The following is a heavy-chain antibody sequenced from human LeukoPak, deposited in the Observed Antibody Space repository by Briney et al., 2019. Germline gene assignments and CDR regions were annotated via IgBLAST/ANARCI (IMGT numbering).Heavy chain of an antibody. CDR1: GFTFSSYR. CDR3: AKGCGASCYSDFDY. CDR2: LSDSGDDT. J-gene: IGHJ4*02. V-gene: IGHV3-23*01. D-gene: IGHD2-15*01. Sequence: RGGSLRLSCAASGFTFSSYRLSWVRQAPGKGLEWVSTLSDSGDDTYYADSVKGRFTISRDNSKNTLYLQMNSLRAEDTAIYYCAKGCGASCYSDFDYWGQGTLVTVSS.